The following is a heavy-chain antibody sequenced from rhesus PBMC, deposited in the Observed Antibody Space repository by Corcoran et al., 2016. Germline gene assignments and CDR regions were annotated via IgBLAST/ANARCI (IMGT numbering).Heavy chain of an antibody. CDR1: GYTFTCTY. J-gene: IGHJ4*01. CDR2: ISPYNGNK. Sequence: QVQLVQSGAEIKQPGASVKTSCKASGYTFTCTYMPWVRQAPGQGLGWIGLISPYNGNKGYAQNFQGRVTITTDTSTSTGYMELSSLRSEDTAVYYCTRGSYYSGNFDYWGQGVLVTVSS. V-gene: IGHV1-1*01. D-gene: IGHD3-16*01. CDR3: TRGSYYSGNFDY.